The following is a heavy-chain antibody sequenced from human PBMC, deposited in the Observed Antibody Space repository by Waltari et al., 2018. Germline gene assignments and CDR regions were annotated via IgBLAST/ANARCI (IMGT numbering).Heavy chain of an antibody. D-gene: IGHD3-10*01. CDR2: IATSGSDT. Sequence: EALLAESGGVSAQDGGSLTLSCARSGLTCSGYQLNRVQQAQVERLEWISCIATSGSDTRYAASVRVRFTISRDNGKRSMDLQMNNLRAEDTAIYYCVRDMVRGVGNCFDPWGQGTQVIVSS. CDR1: GLTCSGYQ. J-gene: IGHJ5*02. V-gene: IGHV3-48*03. CDR3: VRDMVRGVGNCFDP.